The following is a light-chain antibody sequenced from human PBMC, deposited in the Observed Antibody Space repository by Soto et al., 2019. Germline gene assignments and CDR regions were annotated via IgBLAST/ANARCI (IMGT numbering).Light chain of an antibody. CDR2: KAT. CDR1: QDISAW. J-gene: IGKJ4*01. Sequence: DIQMTQSPSTLSASVGDIVTITCRASQDISAWLAWYQQKPGKPPKLVIYKATALETGVPSRFSGSGSGTEFTLTISSLQPDGFAVYYCRQYGYSLGLAFGGGTKVDIK. V-gene: IGKV1-5*03. CDR3: RQYGYSLGLA.